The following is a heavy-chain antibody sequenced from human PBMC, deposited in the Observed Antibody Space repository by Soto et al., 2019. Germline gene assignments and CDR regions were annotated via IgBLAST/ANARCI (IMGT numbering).Heavy chain of an antibody. V-gene: IGHV1-58*01. CDR1: GFTFTSSA. Sequence: GASVKVSCKASGFTFTSSAVQWVRQARGQRLEWIGWIVVGSGNTNDAQKFQERVTITRDMSTSTAYMELSSLRSEDTAVYYCAATRFLEWLSYSYYYGMDVWGQGTTVTVSS. D-gene: IGHD3-3*01. CDR3: AATRFLEWLSYSYYYGMDV. J-gene: IGHJ6*02. CDR2: IVVGSGNT.